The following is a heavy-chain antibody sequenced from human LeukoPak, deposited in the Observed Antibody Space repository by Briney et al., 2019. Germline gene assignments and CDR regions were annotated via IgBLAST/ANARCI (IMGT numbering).Heavy chain of an antibody. CDR1: GFTLSSYA. Sequence: GGSLRLSCAASGFTLSSYAMTWVRQAPGRGLEWVSSVDDGGGGTYYADSVKGRFTISRDNSKDTLYLQMNGLRAEDTAVYFCAKQSAGSAAWYSLHYDFWGQGTLVTVSS. D-gene: IGHD6-13*01. CDR2: VDDGGGGT. V-gene: IGHV3-23*01. CDR3: AKQSAGSAAWYSLHYDF. J-gene: IGHJ4*02.